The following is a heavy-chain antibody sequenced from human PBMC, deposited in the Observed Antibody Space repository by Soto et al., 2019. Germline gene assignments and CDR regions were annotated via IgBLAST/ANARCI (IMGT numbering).Heavy chain of an antibody. CDR2: ISYDGSNK. CDR3: VKGDYYYDSVFYYPLAP. D-gene: IGHD3-22*01. CDR1: GFTFSSYA. Sequence: GSLRLSCAASGFTFSSYAMHWVRQAPGKGLEWVAVISYDGSNKNYADSVKGRFTISRDNSKNTHYLQMSNLRAEDTAVYYCVKGDYYYDSVFYYPLAPGGQGPLVTASS. J-gene: IGHJ5*02. V-gene: IGHV3-30*14.